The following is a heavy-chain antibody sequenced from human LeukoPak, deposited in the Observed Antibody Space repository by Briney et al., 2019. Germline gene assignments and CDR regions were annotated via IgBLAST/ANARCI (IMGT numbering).Heavy chain of an antibody. CDR1: GGSISSYY. CDR2: IYYSGST. CDR3: ARAEGPYYYDGSGHPFDY. D-gene: IGHD3-22*01. Sequence: SETLSLTCTVSGGSISSYYWSWIRQPPGKGLEWIGYIYYSGSTNYNPSLKSRVTISVDTSKNQFSLKLSSVTAADTAVYYCARAEGPYYYDGSGHPFDYWGQGTLVTVSS. V-gene: IGHV4-59*01. J-gene: IGHJ4*02.